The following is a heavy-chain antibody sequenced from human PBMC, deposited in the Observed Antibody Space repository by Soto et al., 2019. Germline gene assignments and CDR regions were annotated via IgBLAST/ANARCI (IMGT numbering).Heavy chain of an antibody. J-gene: IGHJ4*02. D-gene: IGHD2-2*01. CDR2: IIPIFGTA. CDR3: ARGGYCSSTSCLWGFDY. Sequence: ASVKVSCKASGGTFSSYSISWVLQAPGQGLEWMGGIIPIFGTANYAQKFQGRVTITADESTSTAYMELSSLRSEDTAVYYCARGGYCSSTSCLWGFDYWGQGTLVTSPQ. V-gene: IGHV1-69*13. CDR1: GGTFSSYS.